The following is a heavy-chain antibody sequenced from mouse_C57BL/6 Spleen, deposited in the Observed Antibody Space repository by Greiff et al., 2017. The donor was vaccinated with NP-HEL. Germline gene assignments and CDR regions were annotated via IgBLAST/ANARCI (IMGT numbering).Heavy chain of an antibody. V-gene: IGHV1-55*01. Sequence: QVQLQQSGAELVKPGASVKMSCKASGYTFTSYWITWVKQRPGQGLEWIGDIYPGSGSTNYNEKFKSKATLTVDTSSSTAYMQLSSLTSEDSAVYYCARTTVVAPLDYWGQGATLTVSS. D-gene: IGHD1-1*01. J-gene: IGHJ2*01. CDR2: IYPGSGST. CDR3: ARTTVVAPLDY. CDR1: GYTFTSYW.